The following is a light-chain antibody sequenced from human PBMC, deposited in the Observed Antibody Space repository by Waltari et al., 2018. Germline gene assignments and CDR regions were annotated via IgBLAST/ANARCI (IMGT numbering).Light chain of an antibody. CDR3: QQSYSPPPIT. CDR1: QTVDKY. J-gene: IGKJ5*01. CDR2: AGS. V-gene: IGKV1-39*01. Sequence: DTQMTQSPYSLSASVGDRVTITGRASQTVDKYLNWYQQKPGKAPKLLIYAGSSLQSGVPSRFSGSGFGTYFTLTITSVQPEDFATYYCQQSYSPPPITFGQGTRLEI.